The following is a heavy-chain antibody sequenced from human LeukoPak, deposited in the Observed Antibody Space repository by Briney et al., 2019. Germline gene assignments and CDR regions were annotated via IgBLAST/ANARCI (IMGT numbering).Heavy chain of an antibody. J-gene: IGHJ4*02. D-gene: IGHD5-12*01. V-gene: IGHV4-59*12. CDR1: GGSLNNYY. CDR3: ARGVVDIVATIGLDY. CDR2: IYYTGST. Sequence: SETPSLTCSLSGGSLNNYYWSWIRQPPGKGLEWIGYIYYTGSTNYNPSLKSRVTISVDKSKNQFSLKLSSVTAADTAVYYCARGVVDIVATIGLDYWGQGTLVTVSS.